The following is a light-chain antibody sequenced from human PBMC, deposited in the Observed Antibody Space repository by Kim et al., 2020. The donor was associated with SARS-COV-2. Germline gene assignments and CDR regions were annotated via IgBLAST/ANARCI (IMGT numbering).Light chain of an antibody. CDR1: KSISNN. CDR2: GAS. Sequence: SPGEKVPPSCRASKSISNNLAWYQKKPGQAPRLLIYGASTRTTGVPARFSGSGSEAEFTLTISSLQSEDFAVYYCQQYNDWPPITFGQGTKVDIK. V-gene: IGKV3-15*01. J-gene: IGKJ1*01. CDR3: QQYNDWPPIT.